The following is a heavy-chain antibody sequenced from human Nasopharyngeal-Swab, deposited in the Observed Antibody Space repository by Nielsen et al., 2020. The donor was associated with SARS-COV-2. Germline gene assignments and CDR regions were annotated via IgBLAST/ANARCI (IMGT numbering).Heavy chain of an antibody. CDR1: GYSFTSYW. D-gene: IGHD3-10*01. CDR3: ARQMDYYGSGSPPGY. V-gene: IGHV5-51*01. CDR2: IYPGDSDT. J-gene: IGHJ4*02. Sequence: GESLKISCKGSGYSFTSYWIGWVRQLPGKGLEWIGNIYPGDSDTRYSPSFQGQVTISADQSISTAYLQWSSLKASETAMYYCARQMDYYGSGSPPGYWGQGTLVTVSS.